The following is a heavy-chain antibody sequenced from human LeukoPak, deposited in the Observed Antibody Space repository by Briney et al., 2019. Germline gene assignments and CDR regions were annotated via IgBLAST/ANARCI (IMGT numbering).Heavy chain of an antibody. CDR3: ARGYCNGDCFTLFDY. V-gene: IGHV1-2*02. Sequence: EASVKVSCKASGYMFTGYYMHWVRQAPGQGLEWMGWINPNSGGTNYAQKFQGRVTMTRDTSISTAYMELSSLRSDDTAVYYCARGYCNGDCFTLFDYWGQGTLVTVSS. CDR2: INPNSGGT. CDR1: GYMFTGYY. J-gene: IGHJ4*02. D-gene: IGHD2-21*02.